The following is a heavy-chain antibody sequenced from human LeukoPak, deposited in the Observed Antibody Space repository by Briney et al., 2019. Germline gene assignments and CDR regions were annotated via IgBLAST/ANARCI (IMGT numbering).Heavy chain of an antibody. V-gene: IGHV3-66*01. CDR3: AKAGGPAQMATTDY. Sequence: GGSLRLSCAASGFTVSSNYMSWVRQAPGKGLEWVSVIYSGGSTYYADSVKGRFTISRDNSKNTLYLQMNSLRAEDTAVYYCAKAGGPAQMATTDYWGQGTLVTVSS. CDR1: GFTVSSNY. J-gene: IGHJ4*02. D-gene: IGHD5-24*01. CDR2: IYSGGST.